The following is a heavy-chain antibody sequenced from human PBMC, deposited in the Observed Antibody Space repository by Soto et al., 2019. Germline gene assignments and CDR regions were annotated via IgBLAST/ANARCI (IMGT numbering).Heavy chain of an antibody. CDR2: IRSKANSYAT. Sequence: EVQLVESGGGLVQPGGSLKISCAASGFTFSGSAMHWVRQASGKGLEWVGRIRSKANSYATAYAASVKGRFTISRDDSKNTAYLQMNSLKTEDTAVYYCTRRTDDILTGYYNDYWGQGTLVTVSS. CDR3: TRRTDDILTGYYNDY. CDR1: GFTFSGSA. D-gene: IGHD3-9*01. J-gene: IGHJ4*02. V-gene: IGHV3-73*02.